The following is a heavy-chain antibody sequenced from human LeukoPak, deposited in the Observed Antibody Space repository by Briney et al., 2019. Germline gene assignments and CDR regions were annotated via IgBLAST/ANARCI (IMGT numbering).Heavy chain of an antibody. J-gene: IGHJ6*04. V-gene: IGHV4-59*01. Sequence: SETLSLTCTVSGGSISSFYWSWIRQPPGKGLEWIGYIYYSGSTNYNPSLKSGVTISVDTSKNQFSPKLSSVTAADTAVYYCARGRLNDYGDYVDYYYGMDVWGKGTTVTVSS. D-gene: IGHD4-17*01. CDR1: GGSISSFY. CDR3: ARGRLNDYGDYVDYYYGMDV. CDR2: IYYSGST.